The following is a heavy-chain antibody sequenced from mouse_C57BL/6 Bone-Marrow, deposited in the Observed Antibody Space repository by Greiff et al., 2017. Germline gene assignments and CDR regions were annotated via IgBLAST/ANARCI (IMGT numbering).Heavy chain of an antibody. CDR1: GFSLSTFGMG. J-gene: IGHJ2*01. CDR2: IWWDDDK. V-gene: IGHV8-8*01. CDR3: ARISPYYGSSLDY. D-gene: IGHD1-1*01. Sequence: QVTLKVSGPGILQPSQTLSLTCSFSGFSLSTFGMGVGWIRQPSGKGLEWLAHIWWDDDKYYNPALKSRLTISKDTSKNQVFLKLANVDTADTATYYCARISPYYGSSLDYWGQGTTPTVSS.